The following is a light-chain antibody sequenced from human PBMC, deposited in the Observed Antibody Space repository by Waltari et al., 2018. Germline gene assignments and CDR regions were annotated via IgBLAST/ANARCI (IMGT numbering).Light chain of an antibody. J-gene: IGLJ1*01. CDR2: SNN. V-gene: IGLV1-44*01. Sequence: QSVLTQPPSASGTPGQRVTISCSGSSSNIGSNTVNWYQQLPGTAPKLLIYSNNQRPSGGPDRCSGSKSGTSASLAISGLQSEDEADYYCAAWDDSLNGPYVFGTGTKVTVL. CDR1: SSNIGSNT. CDR3: AAWDDSLNGPYV.